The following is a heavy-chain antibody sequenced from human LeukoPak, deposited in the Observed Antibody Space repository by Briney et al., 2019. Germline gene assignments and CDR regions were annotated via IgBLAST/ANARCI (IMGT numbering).Heavy chain of an antibody. CDR1: GFTFSSYT. J-gene: IGHJ4*02. CDR2: IATGGPNT. V-gene: IGHV3-23*01. CDR3: AKNHCSSTSCYLFDY. D-gene: IGHD2-2*01. Sequence: GGSLRLSCTASGFTFSSYTMSWVRQAPGKGLKWVSTIATGGPNTYYADSVKGRFTISRDNSKNTLYLQMNSLRAEDTAVYYCAKNHCSSTSCYLFDYWGQGTLVTVSS.